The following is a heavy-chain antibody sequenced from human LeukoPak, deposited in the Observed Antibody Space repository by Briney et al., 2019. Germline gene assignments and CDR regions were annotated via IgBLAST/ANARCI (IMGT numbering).Heavy chain of an antibody. CDR1: GFTFSSYS. V-gene: IGHV3-21*01. CDR2: ISSSSSYI. J-gene: IGHJ4*02. D-gene: IGHD4-17*01. Sequence: GGSLRLSCAASGFTFSSYSMNWVRQAPGKGLEWVSSISSSSSYIYYADSVKGRFTISRDNAKNSLYLQMNSLRAEDTAVYYCARDDDYGDWGFDYWGQGTLVTVSS. CDR3: ARDDDYGDWGFDY.